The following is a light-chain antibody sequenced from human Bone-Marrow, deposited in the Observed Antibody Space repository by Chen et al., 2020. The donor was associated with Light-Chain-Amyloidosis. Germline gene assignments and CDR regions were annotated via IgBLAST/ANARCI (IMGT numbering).Light chain of an antibody. CDR1: NIGSTS. J-gene: IGLJ3*02. V-gene: IGLV3-21*02. CDR2: DDS. CDR3: QVWDRSSDRPV. Sequence: SYVLTQSSSVSVAPGQTAKIACGGNNIGSTSVHWYQQTPGQAPLLVVYDDSDRPSGIPERLSGSNSGNTATLTISRVEAGDEADYYCQVWDRSSDRPVFGGGTKLTVL.